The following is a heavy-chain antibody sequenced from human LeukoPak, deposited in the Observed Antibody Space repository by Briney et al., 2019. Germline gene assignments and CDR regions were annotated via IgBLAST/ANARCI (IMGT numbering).Heavy chain of an antibody. Sequence: GGSLRLSCVASGFTFSNYEMNWVRQAPGKGLEWVSYISSSSSTIYYADSVKGRFTISRDNAKNSLYLQMNSLRDEDTAVYYCARGEATAGIGNRFDPWGQGTLVTVSS. CDR3: ARGEATAGIGNRFDP. CDR1: GFTFSNYE. CDR2: ISSSSSTI. D-gene: IGHD6-13*01. J-gene: IGHJ5*02. V-gene: IGHV3-48*03.